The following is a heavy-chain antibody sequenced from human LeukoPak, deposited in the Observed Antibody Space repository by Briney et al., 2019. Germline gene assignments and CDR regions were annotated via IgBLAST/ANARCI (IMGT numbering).Heavy chain of an antibody. J-gene: IGHJ5*02. Sequence: SETLSLTCAVYGGSFSGYYWSWIRQPPGKGLEWIGEINHSGSTNYNPSLKSRVTISVDTSKNQFSLKLSSVTAADTAVYYCARVVVVVVAATRKANWFDPWGQGTLVTVSS. CDR2: INHSGST. CDR3: ARVVVVVVAATRKANWFDP. D-gene: IGHD2-15*01. V-gene: IGHV4-34*01. CDR1: GGSFSGYY.